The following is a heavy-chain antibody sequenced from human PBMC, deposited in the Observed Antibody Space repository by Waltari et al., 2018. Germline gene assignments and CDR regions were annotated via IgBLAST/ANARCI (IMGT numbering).Heavy chain of an antibody. V-gene: IGHV3-74*01. D-gene: IGHD3-3*01. Sequence: EVQLVESGGGLVQPGGSLGIFCAASGFTFSAYRMHWVRQAPGKRMVWVSLINADGRATLYADSVKGRFTMSRDNAKDTLYLQMNSLRGEDTAVYYCAIQISGVVFWGQGTLVTVSS. J-gene: IGHJ4*02. CDR2: INADGRAT. CDR1: GFTFSAYR. CDR3: AIQISGVVF.